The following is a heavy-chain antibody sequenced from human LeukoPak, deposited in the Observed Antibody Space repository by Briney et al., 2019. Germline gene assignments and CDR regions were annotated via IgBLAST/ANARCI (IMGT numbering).Heavy chain of an antibody. Sequence: SETLSLTCTVSGGSISSYYWSWIRQPPGKGLEWIGYIYYSGSTNYNPSLKSRVTISVDTSKNQFSLKLSSVTAADTAVYYCARGRRRGYSYGPFDYWGQGTLVTVSS. D-gene: IGHD5-18*01. J-gene: IGHJ4*02. CDR1: GGSISSYY. CDR3: ARGRRRGYSYGPFDY. CDR2: IYYSGST. V-gene: IGHV4-59*01.